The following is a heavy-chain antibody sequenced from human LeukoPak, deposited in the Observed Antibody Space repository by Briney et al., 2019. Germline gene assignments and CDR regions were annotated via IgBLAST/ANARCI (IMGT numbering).Heavy chain of an antibody. V-gene: IGHV4-59*01. CDR3: AREHLGAGGKRLFDF. Sequence: SETLSLTCTVSGGSISSYYWSWIRQPPGKGLEWIGYIYYGGSTSYNYNPSLESRITIAVDTSKSQFSLKLSSVTAADTAVYYCAREHLGAGGKRLFDFWGQGTLVTVSS. CDR1: GGSISSYY. CDR2: IYYGGSTSY. J-gene: IGHJ4*02. D-gene: IGHD3-16*01.